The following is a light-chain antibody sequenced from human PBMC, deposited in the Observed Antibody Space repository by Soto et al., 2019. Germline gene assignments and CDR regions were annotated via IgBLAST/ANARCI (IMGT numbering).Light chain of an antibody. V-gene: IGLV2-8*01. CDR2: EVS. CDR1: SSDVGDNKY. CDR3: SSYAGSNNYV. Sequence: QSALTQPPSASGSPGQSVTISCTGTSSDVGDNKYVSWYQQQPGKAPKVIIYEVSKRPSGVPDRFSGSKSGNTASLTVSGLQAEDEADYYCSSYAGSNNYVFGTGTKLTVL. J-gene: IGLJ1*01.